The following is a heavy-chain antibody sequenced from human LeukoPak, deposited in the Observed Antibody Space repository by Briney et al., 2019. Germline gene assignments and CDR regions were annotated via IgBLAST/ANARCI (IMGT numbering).Heavy chain of an antibody. CDR3: ARELVIAAAGAIDY. V-gene: IGHV4-39*02. J-gene: IGHJ4*02. CDR1: GGSISSSSYY. Sequence: SQTLSLTCTVSGGSISSSSYYWGWIRQPPGKGLEWVGSIYYSGSTYYNPSLKSRVTISVDTSKSQFSLKLSSVTAADTAVYYCARELVIAAAGAIDYWGQGTLVTVSS. D-gene: IGHD6-13*01. CDR2: IYYSGST.